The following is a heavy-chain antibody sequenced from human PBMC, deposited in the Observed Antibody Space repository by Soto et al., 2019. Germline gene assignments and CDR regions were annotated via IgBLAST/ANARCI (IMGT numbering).Heavy chain of an antibody. V-gene: IGHV1-46*03. D-gene: IGHD1-1*01. CDR2: IYPSDGST. J-gene: IGHJ3*01. CDR1: GYTFTSYY. Sequence: ASVKVSCKASGYTFTSYYMHWVRQAPGQGLEWMGRIYPSDGSTSYAQKFQGRVTMTGDTSTSTAYMELSSLSSEDTAVYYRGRVFAGKWNDNPSGGAFDLWGQGTKVTVAS. CDR3: GRVFAGKWNDNPSGGAFDL.